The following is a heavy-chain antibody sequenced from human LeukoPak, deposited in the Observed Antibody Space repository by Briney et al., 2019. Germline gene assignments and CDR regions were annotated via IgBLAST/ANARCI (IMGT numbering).Heavy chain of an antibody. CDR2: IYHSGST. Sequence: PSETLSLTCAVSGYSISSGYYWGWIRQPPGKGLEWIGSIYHSGSTYYNPSLKSRVTISVDTSKNQFSLKLNSVTAADTAVYYCARVTAYSSENYFDYWGQGTLVTVSS. CDR3: ARVTAYSSENYFDY. V-gene: IGHV4-38-2*01. CDR1: GYSISSGYY. J-gene: IGHJ4*02. D-gene: IGHD6-25*01.